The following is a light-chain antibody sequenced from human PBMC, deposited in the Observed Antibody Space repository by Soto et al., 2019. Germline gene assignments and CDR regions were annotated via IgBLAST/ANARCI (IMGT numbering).Light chain of an antibody. CDR1: QSVSNNY. J-gene: IGKJ1*01. CDR2: GAS. Sequence: TNSVGALSLSPGERATRSFRASQSVSNNYLAWYQQKPGQAPRLLIYGASNRATGIPDRFSGSGSGTDFTLTISRLEAEDFAVYYCQQYGSPGTFGQGTKVDI. V-gene: IGKV3-20*01. CDR3: QQYGSPGT.